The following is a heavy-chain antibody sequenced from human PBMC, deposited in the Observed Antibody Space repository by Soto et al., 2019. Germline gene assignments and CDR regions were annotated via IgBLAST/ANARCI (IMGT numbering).Heavy chain of an antibody. J-gene: IGHJ5*01. D-gene: IGHD6-13*01. Sequence: QVQLVQSGAEVKKPGASVKVSCKASGYTFTSYGITWVRQAAGQGLEWMGWISAYNGNTKYSQKLQGRVTMTTDTSTSTAYVELRSLRSDDTAVYYCARDLGQQMFDSWGQGTLVTVSS. V-gene: IGHV1-18*01. CDR1: GYTFTSYG. CDR2: ISAYNGNT. CDR3: ARDLGQQMFDS.